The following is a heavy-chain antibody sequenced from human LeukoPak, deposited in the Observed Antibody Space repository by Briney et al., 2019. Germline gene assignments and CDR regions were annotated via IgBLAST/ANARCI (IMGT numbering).Heavy chain of an antibody. V-gene: IGHV3-21*01. J-gene: IGHJ4*02. D-gene: IGHD4-17*01. CDR1: GFSFNDYT. CDR2: ISSSRTYI. Sequence: GGSLRLSCAASGFSFNDYTMNWVRQAPGKGLEWVSFISSSRTYIYYADSVKGRVTISRDNPKSSLYLQMNSLRAEDTAVYYCARVRGDYLRIFDYWGQGTLVTVSS. CDR3: ARVRGDYLRIFDY.